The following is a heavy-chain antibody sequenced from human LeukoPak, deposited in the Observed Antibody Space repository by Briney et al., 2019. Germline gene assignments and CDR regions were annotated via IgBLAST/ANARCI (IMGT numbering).Heavy chain of an antibody. CDR1: GGSISSSSYY. D-gene: IGHD3-22*01. CDR3: ATMNNYYGMDV. V-gene: IGHV4-39*01. J-gene: IGHJ6*02. CDR2: IYYSGST. Sequence: SETLSLTCTVSGGSISSSSYYWGWIRQPPGKGLEWIVSIYYSGSTYYNPSLKSRVTISVDTSKNQFSLKLSSVTAADTAVYYCATMNNYYGMDVWGQGTTVTVSS.